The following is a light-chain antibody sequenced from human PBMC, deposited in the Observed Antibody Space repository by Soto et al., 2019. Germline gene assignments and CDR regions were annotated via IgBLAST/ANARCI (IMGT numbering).Light chain of an antibody. V-gene: IGKV3-20*01. CDR2: GAS. CDR1: QSVSSSY. J-gene: IGKJ1*01. CDR3: QQYGSSTQT. Sequence: EIVLTQSPGTLSLSPGERATLSCRASQSVSSSYLAWYQQKPVQAPRLLIYGASSRATGIPDRFSGSGSGTDFTLTISRLEPEDFAVYYCQQYGSSTQTFGQGTKVEIK.